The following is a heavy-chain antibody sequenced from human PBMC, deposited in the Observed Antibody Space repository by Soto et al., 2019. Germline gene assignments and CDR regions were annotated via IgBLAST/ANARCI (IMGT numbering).Heavy chain of an antibody. J-gene: IGHJ4*02. CDR2: IMPVFGRP. V-gene: IGHV1-69*13. D-gene: IGHD3-22*01. CDR3: ARQFDYDTSGYYYAY. CDR1: GGTFSKNT. Sequence: SVKVSCKASGGTFSKNTISWVRQAPGQGLEWMGGIMPVFGRPDYAQKFQGRVTITADEYTRTAYMELSRLKSDDTAVYYCARQFDYDTSGYYYAYWGQGTQVTVSS.